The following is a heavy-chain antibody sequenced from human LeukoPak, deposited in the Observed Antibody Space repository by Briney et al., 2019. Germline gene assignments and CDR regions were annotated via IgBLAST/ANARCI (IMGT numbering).Heavy chain of an antibody. V-gene: IGHV3-23*01. J-gene: IGHJ4*02. D-gene: IGHD5-12*01. CDR2: ISGSGGST. CDR1: GFTFSSYA. Sequence: GGSLRLSCAASGFTFSSYAMSWVRQAPGKGLEWVSAISGSGGSTYFADSVKGRFTISRDNSKNTLYLQMNSLRAEGTAVYYCAKEKPYGGYAGRYFDYWGQGTLVTVSS. CDR3: AKEKPYGGYAGRYFDY.